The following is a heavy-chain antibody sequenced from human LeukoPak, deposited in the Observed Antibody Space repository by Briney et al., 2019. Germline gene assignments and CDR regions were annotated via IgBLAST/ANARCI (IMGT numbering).Heavy chain of an antibody. Sequence: SVKVSCKASGGTFSSYAISWVRQASGQGLEWMGGIIPIFGTANYAQKFQGRVTITADESTSTAYMELSSLRSEDTAVYYCARISGYGPWSDYWGQGTLVTVSS. D-gene: IGHD5-12*01. V-gene: IGHV1-69*13. CDR3: ARISGYGPWSDY. J-gene: IGHJ4*02. CDR2: IIPIFGTA. CDR1: GGTFSSYA.